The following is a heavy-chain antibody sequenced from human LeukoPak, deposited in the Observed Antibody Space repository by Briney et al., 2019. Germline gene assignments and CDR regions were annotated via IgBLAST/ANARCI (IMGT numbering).Heavy chain of an antibody. CDR3: ASDLSLGMTVISDY. J-gene: IGHJ4*02. Sequence: ASVKVSSKASRYTFAGHSMHWARQPPGHGLEWMGSINPNRGATHYAQKFQGRVIITGDTSISTAYMELTRLTSDDTAVYFCASDLSLGMTVISDYWGPGTPVTVSS. CDR2: INPNRGAT. CDR1: RYTFAGHS. D-gene: IGHD3-10*01. V-gene: IGHV1-2*02.